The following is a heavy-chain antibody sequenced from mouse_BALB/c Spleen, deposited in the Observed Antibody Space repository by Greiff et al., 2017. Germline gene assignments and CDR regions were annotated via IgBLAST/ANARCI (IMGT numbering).Heavy chain of an antibody. D-gene: IGHD2-10*02. Sequence: EVQVVESGGGLVKPGGSLKLSCAASGFTFSSYAMSWVRQTPEKRLEWVASISSGGSTYYPDSVKGRFTISRDNARNILYLQMSSLRSEDTAMYYCAREEYGNYYFDYWGQGTTLTVSS. CDR1: GFTFSSYA. CDR2: ISSGGST. CDR3: AREEYGNYYFDY. V-gene: IGHV5-6-5*01. J-gene: IGHJ2*01.